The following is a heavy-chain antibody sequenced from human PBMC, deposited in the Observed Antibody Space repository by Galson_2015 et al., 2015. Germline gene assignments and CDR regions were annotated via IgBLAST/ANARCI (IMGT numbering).Heavy chain of an antibody. V-gene: IGHV3-74*01. J-gene: IGHJ4*02. D-gene: IGHD2-15*01. CDR2: IISDGSRT. CDR1: GFSFSSYW. Sequence: SLRLSCAASGFSFSSYWMHWVRQVTGEGLVWVSHIISDGSRTSYADSVKGRFTISRDNAKSTLYLQMNSLRPEDTAVYYCARRQCSGGICYLDYWGQGTLVTVSS. CDR3: ARRQCSGGICYLDY.